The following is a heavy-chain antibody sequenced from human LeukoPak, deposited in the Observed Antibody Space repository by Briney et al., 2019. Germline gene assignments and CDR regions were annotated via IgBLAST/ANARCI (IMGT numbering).Heavy chain of an antibody. CDR2: INSDGSST. V-gene: IGHV3-74*01. CDR1: GFTFNKHW. Sequence: PGGSLRLSCAASGFTFNKHWMHWVRQAPGKGLVWVSGINSDGSSTSYADSVKGRFTISRDNAKNTLFLQMNSLRAEDTAVYYCARTGTAMVSAFDFWGQGTLVTASS. J-gene: IGHJ3*01. D-gene: IGHD5-18*01. CDR3: ARTGTAMVSAFDF.